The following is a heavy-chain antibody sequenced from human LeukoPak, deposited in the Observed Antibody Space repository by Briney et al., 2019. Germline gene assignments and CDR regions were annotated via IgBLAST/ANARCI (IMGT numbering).Heavy chain of an antibody. CDR2: ISYDGSNK. V-gene: IGHV3-30-3*01. D-gene: IGHD4-23*01. Sequence: GGSLRLSCAASGFTFSSYAMHWVRQAPGKGLEWVAVISYDGSNKYYADSVKGRFTISRDNSKNTLYLQMNSLRAEDTAVYYCARDGNVDTVPLAFDIWGQGTMVTVSS. CDR3: ARDGNVDTVPLAFDI. CDR1: GFTFSSYA. J-gene: IGHJ3*02.